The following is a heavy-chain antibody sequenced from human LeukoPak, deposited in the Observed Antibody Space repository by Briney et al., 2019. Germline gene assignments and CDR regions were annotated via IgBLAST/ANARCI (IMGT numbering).Heavy chain of an antibody. V-gene: IGHV4-34*01. D-gene: IGHD4-23*01. CDR1: GGSFSGYY. J-gene: IGHJ5*02. Sequence: AETLSLTCAVYGGSFSGYYWSWIRQPPGKGLEWIAEINHSRSTNYNPSLKSRVTISVDTSNNQFSLKLSSVTAGDTAVYYCARGPVKLPRWFDPWGQGTLVTVSS. CDR2: INHSRST. CDR3: ARGPVKLPRWFDP.